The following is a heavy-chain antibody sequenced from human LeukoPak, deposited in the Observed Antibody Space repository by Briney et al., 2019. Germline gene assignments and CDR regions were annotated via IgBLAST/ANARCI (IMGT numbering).Heavy chain of an antibody. D-gene: IGHD3-10*01. J-gene: IGHJ5*02. CDR3: AHYYGSGSYYNWFDP. CDR1: GGSFSGYY. Sequence: SETLSLTCAVYGGSFSGYYWSWIRQPPGKGLEWIGEINHSGSTNYNPSLKSRVTISVDTSKNQFSLKLSSVTAADTAVYYCAHYYGSGSYYNWFDPWGQGTLVTVSS. CDR2: INHSGST. V-gene: IGHV4-34*01.